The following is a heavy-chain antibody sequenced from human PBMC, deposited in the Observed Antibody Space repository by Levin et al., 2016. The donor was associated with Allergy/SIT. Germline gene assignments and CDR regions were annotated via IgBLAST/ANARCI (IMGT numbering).Heavy chain of an antibody. CDR3: AKRNRSGPFDS. J-gene: IGHJ4*02. CDR2: ISWNSGDI. V-gene: IGHV3-9*01. CDR1: GFTFDDCP. Sequence: SLKISCVASGFTFDDCPMHWVRQAPGKGLEWVSGISWNSGDIGYADSVKGRFTISRDNAKNSLYLQMDSLRAEDTALYYCAKRNRSGPFDSWGQGTLVTVSS. D-gene: IGHD3-22*01.